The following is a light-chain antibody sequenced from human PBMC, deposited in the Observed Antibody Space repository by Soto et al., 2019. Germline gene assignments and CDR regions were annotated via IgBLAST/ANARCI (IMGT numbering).Light chain of an antibody. CDR3: ASYASSNTVL. Sequence: QSVLTQPASVSESPGQSITISCTGTSSDIGGYNYVSWYQQHPGKAPKLMIYDVSDRPSGVSNRFSGSKSGNTASLTISGLQAEDEADYYCASYASSNTVLFGGGTKLTVL. J-gene: IGLJ2*01. CDR2: DVS. V-gene: IGLV2-14*03. CDR1: SSDIGGYNY.